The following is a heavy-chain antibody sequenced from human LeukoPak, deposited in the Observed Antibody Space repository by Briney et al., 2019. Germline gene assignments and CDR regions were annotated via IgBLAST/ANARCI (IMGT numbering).Heavy chain of an antibody. Sequence: GGSLRLSCAASGFTFSSYWMHWVRQAPGQGLVWVSRLNSDGSSSAFADSMKGRFTIYRDNVKNTLYLQMNSLRAEDTAVYFCVRAKGGPGSTWAFDIWGQGTMVTVSS. CDR2: LNSDGSSS. D-gene: IGHD6-13*01. CDR1: GFTFSSYW. CDR3: VRAKGGPGSTWAFDI. V-gene: IGHV3-74*01. J-gene: IGHJ3*02.